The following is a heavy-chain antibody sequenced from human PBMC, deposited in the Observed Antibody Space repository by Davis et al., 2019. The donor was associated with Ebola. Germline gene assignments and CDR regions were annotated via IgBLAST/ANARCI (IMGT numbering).Heavy chain of an antibody. J-gene: IGHJ6*02. CDR2: INPSGGST. D-gene: IGHD3-22*01. CDR1: GYTFTSYY. V-gene: IGHV1-46*01. CDR3: ARDSDITMIVVAPGYYGMDV. Sequence: AASVKVSCKASGYTFTSYYMHWVRQAPGQGLEWMGIINPSGGSTSYAQKFQGRVTMTRDTSTSTVYMELSSLRSEDTAVYYCARDSDITMIVVAPGYYGMDVWGQGTTVTVSS.